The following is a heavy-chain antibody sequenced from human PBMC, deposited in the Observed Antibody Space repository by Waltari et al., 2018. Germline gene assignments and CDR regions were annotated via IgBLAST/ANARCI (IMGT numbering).Heavy chain of an antibody. CDR2: IIPILGIA. V-gene: IGHV1-69*10. D-gene: IGHD3-22*01. Sequence: QVQLVQSGAEVKKPGSSVKVSCKASGGTFSSYAISWVRQAPGQGLEWMGGIIPILGIANYAQKFQGRVTITADKSTSTAYMELSSLRSEDTAVYYCARVRDYYDSSGTVFGPWGQGTLVTVSS. CDR3: ARVRDYYDSSGTVFGP. CDR1: GGTFSSYA. J-gene: IGHJ5*02.